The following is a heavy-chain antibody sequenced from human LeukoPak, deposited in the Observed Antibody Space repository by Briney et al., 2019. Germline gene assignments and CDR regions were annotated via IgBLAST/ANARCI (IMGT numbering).Heavy chain of an antibody. D-gene: IGHD2-2*01. CDR1: GGSISSYY. CDR2: IYYSGST. V-gene: IGHV4-59*01. Sequence: SETLSLTCTVSGGSISSYYWSWIRQPPGKGLEWIGYIYYSGSTNYNPSRMSRVTISVDTSKNQFSLKLSSVTAADTAVYYCARSTRDYYYYYVMHVWGQGTTVTVSS. J-gene: IGHJ6*02. CDR3: ARSTRDYYYYYVMHV.